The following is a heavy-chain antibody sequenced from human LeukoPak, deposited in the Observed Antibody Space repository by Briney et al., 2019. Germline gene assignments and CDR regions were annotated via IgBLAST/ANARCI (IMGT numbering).Heavy chain of an antibody. CDR2: INSDGSST. Sequence: GGSLRLSCAASGFTFSSYWMHWVRQAPGKGLVWVSRINSDGSSTSYADSVKGRFTISRDNAKNTLYLQMNSLRAEDTAVYYCARSLSLYSSGWYTGYWGQGTLVTVSS. J-gene: IGHJ4*02. CDR3: ARSLSLYSSGWYTGY. D-gene: IGHD6-19*01. CDR1: GFTFSSYW. V-gene: IGHV3-74*01.